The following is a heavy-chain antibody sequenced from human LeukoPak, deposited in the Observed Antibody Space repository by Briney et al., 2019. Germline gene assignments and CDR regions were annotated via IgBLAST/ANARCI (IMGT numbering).Heavy chain of an antibody. CDR1: GFIFNNYA. J-gene: IGHJ4*02. D-gene: IGHD6-19*01. V-gene: IGHV3-9*01. CDR3: AKDNRRHYTSGPNPDSLH. CDR2: ISWNSGSI. Sequence: GGSLRLSCAGPGFIFNNYAMHWVRQPPGKGLEWVSGISWNSGSIDYADSVKGRFTISRDNAKNSLYLQMNSLRVEDTAFYYCAKDNRRHYTSGPNPDSLHWGQGALVTVSS.